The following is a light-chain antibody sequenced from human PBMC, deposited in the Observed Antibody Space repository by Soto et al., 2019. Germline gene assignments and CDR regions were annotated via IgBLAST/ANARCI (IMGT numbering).Light chain of an antibody. CDR3: QQYDTYWT. Sequence: DIQMTQSPSTLSASVGDRVIITCRASESISNWLAWYQQKPGKAPNLLIYKASSLKSGVPLRFSGSGSGTEFTLTINSLQPDDFATYYYQQYDTYWTFGQGTKVDNK. V-gene: IGKV1-5*03. CDR1: ESISNW. CDR2: KAS. J-gene: IGKJ1*01.